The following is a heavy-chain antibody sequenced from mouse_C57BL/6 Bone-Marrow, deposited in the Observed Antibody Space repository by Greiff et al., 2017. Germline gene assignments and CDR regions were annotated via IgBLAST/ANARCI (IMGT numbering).Heavy chain of an antibody. CDR1: GFTFTDYY. V-gene: IGHV7-3*01. D-gene: IGHD1-1*01. CDR3: ARQYYYGSSHWYFDV. J-gene: IGHJ1*03. Sequence: EVQVVESGGGLVQPGGSLSLSCAASGFTFTDYYMSWVRQPPGKALEWLGFIRNKANGYTTEYSASVKGRFTISRDNSQSILYLQMNALRAADSATYYCARQYYYGSSHWYFDVWGTGTTVTVSS. CDR2: IRNKANGYTT.